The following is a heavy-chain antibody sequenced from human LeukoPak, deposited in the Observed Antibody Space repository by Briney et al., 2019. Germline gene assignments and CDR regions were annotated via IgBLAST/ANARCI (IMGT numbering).Heavy chain of an antibody. CDR2: INHSGIT. Sequence: PSETLSLTCAVYGGSFSGYYWSWIRQPPGKGLEWIGEINHSGITNYNPSLKSRVTMSVDTSKNQFSLKLNSVTAADTAVYYCARGALGYCSSSSCYDAFDIWGQRTRVTVSS. J-gene: IGHJ3*02. CDR1: GGSFSGYY. V-gene: IGHV4-34*01. D-gene: IGHD2-2*01. CDR3: ARGALGYCSSSSCYDAFDI.